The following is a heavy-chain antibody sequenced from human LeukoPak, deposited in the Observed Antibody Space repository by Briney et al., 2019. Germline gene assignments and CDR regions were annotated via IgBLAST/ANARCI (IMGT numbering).Heavy chain of an antibody. CDR2: ISDDATCT. J-gene: IGHJ4*02. CDR1: GFTFSSYT. Sequence: GGSLRLSCAASGFTFSSYTMHWVRQAPGKGLEWVAAISDDATCTYYSASVKGRFAISRDNSKKTLYLQMNNPTTDDTAVYYCARGTAVTALSGFWGQGTLVTVSS. CDR3: ARGTAVTALSGF. V-gene: IGHV3-30*09. D-gene: IGHD4-17*01.